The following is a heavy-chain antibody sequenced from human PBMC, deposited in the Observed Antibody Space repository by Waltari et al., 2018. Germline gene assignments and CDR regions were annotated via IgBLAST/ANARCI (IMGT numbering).Heavy chain of an antibody. CDR3: ASQPTGDYVRPEMY. CDR2: IGYSGGYT. Sequence: EVQLLESGGGLVQPGGSLRLSCAASGFTFSSYAMSWVRQAPGKGLEWVSTIGYSGGYTYYAASVKGRFTISRDNSKNTLYLQMNILRAEDTAVYYCASQPTGDYVRPEMYWGQGTLVTVSS. CDR1: GFTFSSYA. D-gene: IGHD4-17*01. J-gene: IGHJ4*02. V-gene: IGHV3-23*01.